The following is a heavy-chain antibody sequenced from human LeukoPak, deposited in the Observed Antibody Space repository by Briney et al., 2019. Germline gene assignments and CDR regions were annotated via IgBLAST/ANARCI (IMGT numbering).Heavy chain of an antibody. CDR3: ARDGTEYSGYPQLEYYFDY. CDR2: IYTSGST. V-gene: IGHV4-4*07. Sequence: PSETLSLTCTVSGGSISSYYWSWIRQPAGKGLEWIGRIYTSGSTNYNPPLKSRVTMSVDTSKNQFSLKLSSVTAADTAVYYCARDGTEYSGYPQLEYYFDYWGQGTLVTVSS. J-gene: IGHJ4*02. CDR1: GGSISSYY. D-gene: IGHD5-12*01.